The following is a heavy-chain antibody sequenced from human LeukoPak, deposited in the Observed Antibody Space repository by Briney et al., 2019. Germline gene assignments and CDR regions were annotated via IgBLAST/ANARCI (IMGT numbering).Heavy chain of an antibody. CDR3: ARGPVYFDSTGHHARSERNWFDP. D-gene: IGHD3-22*01. Sequence: GGSLRLSCAASGFTFSDYAMHWVRQAPGKGLEWVAAISYDGSNKYYADSVKGRFTISRDNSKSTLYLQMNSLRAEDTAVYYCARGPVYFDSTGHHARSERNWFDPWGQGTLVTISS. CDR1: GFTFSDYA. V-gene: IGHV3-30*04. J-gene: IGHJ5*02. CDR2: ISYDGSNK.